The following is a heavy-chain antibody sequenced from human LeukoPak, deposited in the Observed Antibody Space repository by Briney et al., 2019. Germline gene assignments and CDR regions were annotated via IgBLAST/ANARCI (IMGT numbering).Heavy chain of an antibody. CDR2: ISGSGGST. V-gene: IGHV3-23*01. D-gene: IGHD4-17*01. J-gene: IGHJ4*02. CDR3: AKDKSHDYGDYVDY. Sequence: GGSLRLSCAASGFTFSSYAMSWVRQAPGKGLEWVSAISGSGGSTYYADSVKGRFTIPRDNSKNTLYLQMNSLRAEDTAVYYCAKDKSHDYGDYVDYWGQGTLVTVSS. CDR1: GFTFSSYA.